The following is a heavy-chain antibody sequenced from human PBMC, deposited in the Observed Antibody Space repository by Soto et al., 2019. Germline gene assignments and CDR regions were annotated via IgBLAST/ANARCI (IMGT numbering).Heavy chain of an antibody. CDR1: EFSVRNKY. Sequence: VQLVESGGGLVQPGGSLRLSCAASEFSVRNKYMSWVRQAPGKGLELVSVIYSGGSTYYADSVKGRFTISRDNSKNTLYLQMNSLRAEDTAVYYCVHHCNINDCPPHWGPGTVVTVSS. J-gene: IGHJ4*02. CDR2: IYSGGST. CDR3: VHHCNINDCPPH. V-gene: IGHV3-66*01. D-gene: IGHD1-1*01.